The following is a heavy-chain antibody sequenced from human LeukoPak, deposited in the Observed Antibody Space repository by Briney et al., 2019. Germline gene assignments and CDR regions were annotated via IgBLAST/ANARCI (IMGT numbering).Heavy chain of an antibody. CDR3: ARHRPGYCNSTSCYYSYYFDY. D-gene: IGHD2-2*01. V-gene: IGHV5-51*01. CDR1: GYSFSSNW. CDR2: IYPGDSDT. J-gene: IGHJ4*02. Sequence: GESLKISCKGSGYSFSSNWIGWVRQMPGKGLEWMGIIYPGDSDTRYSPSFQGQVTISADKSINTAYLQWSSLKASDTATYYCARHRPGYCNSTSCYYSYYFDYRGQGTLVAVSS.